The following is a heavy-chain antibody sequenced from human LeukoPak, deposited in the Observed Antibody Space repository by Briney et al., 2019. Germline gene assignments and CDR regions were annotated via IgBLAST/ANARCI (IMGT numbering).Heavy chain of an antibody. CDR2: IRYDGSNK. CDR3: AKVDTGYSGYDPAFDI. V-gene: IGHV3-30*02. CDR1: GFTFSSYG. Sequence: GGSLRLSCAASGFTFSSYGMHWVRQAPGKGLEWVAFIRYDGSNKYYADSVKGRFTISRDNSKNTLYLQMNSLRAEDTAVYYCAKVDTGYSGYDPAFDIWGQGTMVTVSS. D-gene: IGHD5-12*01. J-gene: IGHJ3*02.